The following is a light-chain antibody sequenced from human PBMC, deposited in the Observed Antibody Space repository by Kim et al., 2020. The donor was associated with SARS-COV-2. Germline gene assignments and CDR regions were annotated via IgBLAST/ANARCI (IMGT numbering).Light chain of an antibody. V-gene: IGKV3-11*01. CDR2: DAS. Sequence: LSPGERATPSCRASQSVSSYLAWYQQKPGQAPRLLIYDASNRATGIPARFSGSGSGTDFTLTISSLEPEDFAVYYCQQRSNWPMYTFGQGTKLEIK. CDR3: QQRSNWPMYT. J-gene: IGKJ2*01. CDR1: QSVSSY.